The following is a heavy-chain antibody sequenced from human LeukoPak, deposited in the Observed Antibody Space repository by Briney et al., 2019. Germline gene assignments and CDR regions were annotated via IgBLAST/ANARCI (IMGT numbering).Heavy chain of an antibody. V-gene: IGHV4-34*01. D-gene: IGHD3-22*01. J-gene: IGHJ4*02. CDR3: ARGRAYYYDSSGYYY. Sequence: SETLSLTRAVYGGSFSGYYWSWIRQPPGKGLEWIGEINHSGSTNYNPSLKSRVTISVDTSKNQFSLKLSSVTAADTAVYYCARGRAYYYDSSGYYYWGQGTLVTVSS. CDR1: GGSFSGYY. CDR2: INHSGST.